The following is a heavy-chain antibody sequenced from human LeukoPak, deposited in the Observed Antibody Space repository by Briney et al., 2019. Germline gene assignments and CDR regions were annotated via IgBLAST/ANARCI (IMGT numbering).Heavy chain of an antibody. V-gene: IGHV3-30*04. Sequence: GGSLRLSCAASGFTFSSYAMHWVRQAPGKGLEWVAVISYDGSNKYYADSVKGRFTISRDNSKNTLYLQMNSLRAEDTAVYYCASSATTVVTQMDYWGQGTLVTVSS. CDR2: ISYDGSNK. D-gene: IGHD4-23*01. CDR3: ASSATTVVTQMDY. CDR1: GFTFSSYA. J-gene: IGHJ4*02.